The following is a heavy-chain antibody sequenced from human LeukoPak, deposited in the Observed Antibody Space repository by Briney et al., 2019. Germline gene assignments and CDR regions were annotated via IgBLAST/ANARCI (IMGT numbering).Heavy chain of an antibody. V-gene: IGHV4-39*01. CDR3: ARGSGTAYYFDY. CDR2: IYYSGSA. J-gene: IGHJ4*02. CDR1: GGSISSSSYY. D-gene: IGHD6-13*01. Sequence: SETLPLTCTVSGGSISSSSYYWGWIRQPPGKGLEWIGSIYYSGSAYYNPSLRSRVTISVDTSRNQFSLKLSSVTAADTAVYYCARGSGTAYYFDYWGQGTLVTVSS.